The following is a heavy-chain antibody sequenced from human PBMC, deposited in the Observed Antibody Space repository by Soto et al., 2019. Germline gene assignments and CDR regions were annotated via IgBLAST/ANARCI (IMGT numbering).Heavy chain of an antibody. D-gene: IGHD3-3*01. J-gene: IGHJ6*02. CDR2: ISYDGSNK. V-gene: IGHV3-30*18. CDR3: AKDLTNVLRFLEWPMGYYYYGMEV. Sequence: PGGSLRLSCAASGFTFSSYGMHWVRQAPGKGLEWVAVISYDGSNKYYADSVKGRFTISRDNSKNTLYLQMNSLRAEDTAVYYCAKDLTNVLRFLEWPMGYYYYGMEVWGQGTTVTVSS. CDR1: GFTFSSYG.